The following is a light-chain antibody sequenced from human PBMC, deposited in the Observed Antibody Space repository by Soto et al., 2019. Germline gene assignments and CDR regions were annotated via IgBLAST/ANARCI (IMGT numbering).Light chain of an antibody. CDR2: DVS. CDR3: QQYNRSPT. V-gene: IGKV1-5*01. J-gene: IGKJ4*01. CDR1: ESVSTY. Sequence: DIQMTQSPSTLSASVGDRVSFTCRTSESVSTYLAWYQQKPGKAPNLLIYDVSILESGVPPRFSGSGSGTEFTLTISSLQPDDFATYYCQQYNRSPTFGGGTKVEVK.